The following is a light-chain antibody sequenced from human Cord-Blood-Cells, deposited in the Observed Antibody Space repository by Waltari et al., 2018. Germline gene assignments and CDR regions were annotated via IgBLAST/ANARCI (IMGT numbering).Light chain of an antibody. CDR1: QGISSY. J-gene: IGKJ3*01. V-gene: IGKV1-9*01. CDR2: AAS. CDR3: QQLNSLFT. Sequence: IQLNQPPSSLSASVGDRVTITSRASQGISSYLAWYQQKPGKAPKLLIYAASTLQSGVPSRFSGSGSGTDFTLTISSLQPEDFATYYCQQLNSLFTFGPGTKVDIK.